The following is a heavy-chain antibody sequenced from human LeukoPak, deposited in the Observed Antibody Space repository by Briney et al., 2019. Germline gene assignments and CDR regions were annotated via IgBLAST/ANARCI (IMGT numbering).Heavy chain of an antibody. CDR1: DGSISSGGYY. V-gene: IGHV4-31*03. Sequence: PSETLSLTCTVSDGSISSGGYYWSWIRQHPGEGLEWIGYIYYSGSTYYNPSHKSRVTISVDTSKNQFSLKLSSVTAADTAVYYCARTYYYDSSGYFDYWGQGTLVTVSS. J-gene: IGHJ4*02. CDR3: ARTYYYDSSGYFDY. D-gene: IGHD3-22*01. CDR2: IYYSGST.